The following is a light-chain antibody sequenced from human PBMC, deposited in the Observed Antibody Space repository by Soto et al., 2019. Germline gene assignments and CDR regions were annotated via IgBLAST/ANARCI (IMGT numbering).Light chain of an antibody. CDR1: SSDVGGYNY. Sequence: QSALTQPASVSGSPGQSITISCTGTSSDVGGYNYVSWYQQHPGKAPKLMIYDVSNRPSGVSNRFSGSKSGNTASLTISGLQAEDEADYYCSPYTSSSTLYVFGTGTKVTVL. J-gene: IGLJ1*01. CDR2: DVS. V-gene: IGLV2-14*01. CDR3: SPYTSSSTLYV.